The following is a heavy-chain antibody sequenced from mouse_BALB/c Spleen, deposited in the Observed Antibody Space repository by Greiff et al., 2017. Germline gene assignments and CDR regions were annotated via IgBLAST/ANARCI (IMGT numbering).Heavy chain of an antibody. CDR3: ARGGGIALSLYFDY. CDR1: GDSITSGY. J-gene: IGHJ2*01. D-gene: IGHD6-1*01. CDR2: ISYSGST. Sequence: EVKLMESGPSLVKPSQTLSLTCSVTGDSITSGYWNWIRKFPGNKLEYMGYISYSGSTYYNPSLKSRISITRDTSKNQYYLQLNSVTTEDTATYYCARGGGIALSLYFDYWGQGTTLTVSS. V-gene: IGHV3-8*02.